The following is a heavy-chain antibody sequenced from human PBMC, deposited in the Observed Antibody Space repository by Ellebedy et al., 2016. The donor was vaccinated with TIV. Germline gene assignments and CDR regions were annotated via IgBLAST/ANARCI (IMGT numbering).Heavy chain of an antibody. Sequence: PGGSLRLSCAGSGFTFSSYGMSWVRQAPGKGLEWVAGISSAGGSTSYADSVKGRLSISRDNSKNTLYLEMNSLRAEDTAVYYCAKPAVAGSKLLNFWGQGTLVVVSS. J-gene: IGHJ4*02. CDR3: AKPAVAGSKLLNF. D-gene: IGHD6-19*01. V-gene: IGHV3-23*01. CDR2: ISSAGGST. CDR1: GFTFSSYG.